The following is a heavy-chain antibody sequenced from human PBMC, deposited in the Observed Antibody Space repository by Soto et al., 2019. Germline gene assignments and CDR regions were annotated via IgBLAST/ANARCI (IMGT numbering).Heavy chain of an antibody. CDR1: GYSFAGYW. CDR3: ARQIYDSDTGPNFQYYFDS. J-gene: IGHJ4*02. D-gene: IGHD3-22*01. CDR2: IDPSDSQT. Sequence: GESLKISCKGSGYSFAGYWITWVRQKPGKGLEWMGRIDPSDSQTYYSPSFRGHVTISVTKSITTVFLQWSRLRASDTAMYYCARQIYDSDTGPNFQYYFDSWGQGTPVTVSS. V-gene: IGHV5-10-1*01.